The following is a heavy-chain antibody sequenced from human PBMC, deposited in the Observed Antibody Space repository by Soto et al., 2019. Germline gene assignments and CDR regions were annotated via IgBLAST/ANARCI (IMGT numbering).Heavy chain of an antibody. J-gene: IGHJ3*02. D-gene: IGHD3-3*01. V-gene: IGHV4-39*01. CDR3: AGLLEWLWTDAFDI. CDR1: GGSISSSSYY. CDR2: IYYSGST. Sequence: PSETLSLTCTVSGGSISSSSYYWGWIRQPPGKGLEWIGSIYYSGSTYYNPSLKSRVTISVDTSKNQFSLKLSSVTAADTAVYYCAGLLEWLWTDAFDIWGQGTMVTVS.